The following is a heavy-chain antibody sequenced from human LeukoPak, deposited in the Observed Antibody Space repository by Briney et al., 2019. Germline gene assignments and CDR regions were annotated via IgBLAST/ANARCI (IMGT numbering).Heavy chain of an antibody. J-gene: IGHJ4*02. Sequence: GGSLRLSCAASGFNFRNYGMHWVRQAPGKGLEWVAVVSYHGGDKYYADSVKGRFTIPRDDSKNTLYLQMNSLGPEDTAVYFCAEDLMEWQVPNLCDYWGQGTPVTVSS. CDR3: AEDLMEWQVPNLCDY. CDR2: VSYHGGDK. CDR1: GFNFRNYG. V-gene: IGHV3-30*18. D-gene: IGHD2-8*01.